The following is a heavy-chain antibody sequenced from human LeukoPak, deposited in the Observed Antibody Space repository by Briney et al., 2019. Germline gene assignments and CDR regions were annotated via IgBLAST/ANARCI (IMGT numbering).Heavy chain of an antibody. J-gene: IGHJ4*02. D-gene: IGHD3-9*01. CDR1: GYTFTSYG. CDR2: ISAYNGNT. V-gene: IGHV1-18*01. Sequence: ASVKVTCKASGYTFTSYGISWVRQAPGQGLEWMGWISAYNGNTNYAQKLQGRVTMTTDTSTSTAYMELRSLRSDDTAVYYCASARAGYFDWLLNYWGQGTLVTVSS. CDR3: ASARAGYFDWLLNY.